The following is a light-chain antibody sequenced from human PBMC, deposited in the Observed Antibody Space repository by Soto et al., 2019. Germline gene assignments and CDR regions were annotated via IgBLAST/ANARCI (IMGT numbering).Light chain of an antibody. CDR3: ATWDRSLSVGV. CDR1: SSNIGNNY. J-gene: IGLJ2*01. V-gene: IGLV1-51*01. CDR2: DND. Sequence: QSVLTQPPSVSAAPGQKVNISCSGSSSNIGNNYVFWYQQLPGTAPTLLIYDNDKRPSGIPDRFSGSKSGTSATLGITGLQTGDEADYYCATWDRSLSVGVFGGGTKLTVL.